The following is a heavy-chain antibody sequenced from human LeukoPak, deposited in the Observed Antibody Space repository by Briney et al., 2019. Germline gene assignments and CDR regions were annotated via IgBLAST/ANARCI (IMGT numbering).Heavy chain of an antibody. CDR3: AKEGQSHSGSYYFDY. D-gene: IGHD1-26*01. V-gene: IGHV3-11*04. Sequence: PGGSLRLSCAASGFTFSDYYMSWIRQAPGKGLEWVSYISSSGSTIYYADSVKGRFTISRDNAKNSLYLQMNSLRAEDTAVYYCAKEGQSHSGSYYFDYWGQGTLVTVSS. CDR2: ISSSGSTI. CDR1: GFTFSDYY. J-gene: IGHJ4*02.